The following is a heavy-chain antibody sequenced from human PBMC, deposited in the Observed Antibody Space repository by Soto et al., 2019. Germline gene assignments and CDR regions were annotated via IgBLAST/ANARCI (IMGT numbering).Heavy chain of an antibody. CDR2: IYYGGST. D-gene: IGHD3-16*01. J-gene: IGHJ4*02. CDR3: ARFSGIYYFDY. CDR1: GGSISSYY. V-gene: IGHV4-59*01. Sequence: SETLSLTCTVSGGSISSYYWSWIRQPPGKGLEWIGYIYYGGSTNYNPSLKSRVTISVDTSKNQFSLKLSSVTAADTAVYYCARFSGIYYFDYWGQGTLVTVSS.